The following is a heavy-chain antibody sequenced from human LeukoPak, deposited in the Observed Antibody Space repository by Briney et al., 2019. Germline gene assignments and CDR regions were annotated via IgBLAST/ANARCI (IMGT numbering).Heavy chain of an antibody. CDR2: INPNSGGT. J-gene: IGHJ4*02. CDR1: GYTFTGYY. Sequence: AXVKVSCKASGYTFTGYYMHWVRQAPGQGLEGMGWINPNSGGTNYAQKFQGRVTMTRDSSISTAYMELSRLRSDDTAVYYCARGDLVSELDYWGQGTLVTVSS. D-gene: IGHD2-2*01. V-gene: IGHV1-2*02. CDR3: ARGDLVSELDY.